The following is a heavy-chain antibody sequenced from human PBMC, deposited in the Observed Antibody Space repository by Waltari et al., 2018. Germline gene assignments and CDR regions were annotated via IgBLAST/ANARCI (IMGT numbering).Heavy chain of an antibody. Sequence: QVQLVQSGAEVKKPGSSVKVSCKASGGTFSSYAISWVRQAPGQGLEWSGGIIPIFGTANYAQKFQGRVTITTDESTSTAYMELSSLRSEDTAVYYCARGEDYYDSSGYPLGFDPWGQGTLVTVSS. CDR3: ARGEDYYDSSGYPLGFDP. CDR2: IIPIFGTA. D-gene: IGHD3-22*01. V-gene: IGHV1-69*05. J-gene: IGHJ5*02. CDR1: GGTFSSYA.